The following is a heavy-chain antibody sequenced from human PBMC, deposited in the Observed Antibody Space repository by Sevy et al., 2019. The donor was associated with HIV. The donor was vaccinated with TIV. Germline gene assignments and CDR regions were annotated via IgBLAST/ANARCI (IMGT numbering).Heavy chain of an antibody. Sequence: GGSLRLSCAASGFTLSSYAMSWVRQAPGKGLEWVSAISGSGGSTYYANSVKGRFTISRDNSKNTLYLQMNSLRAEDTAVYYCAIDIVVVVAATFKHWGQGTLVTVSS. CDR3: AIDIVVVVAATFKH. CDR1: GFTLSSYA. J-gene: IGHJ1*01. V-gene: IGHV3-23*01. CDR2: ISGSGGST. D-gene: IGHD2-15*01.